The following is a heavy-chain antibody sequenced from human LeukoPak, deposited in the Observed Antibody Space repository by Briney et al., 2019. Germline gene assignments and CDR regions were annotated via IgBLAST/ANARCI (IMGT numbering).Heavy chain of an antibody. CDR1: GYTFTGYY. V-gene: IGHV1-46*01. D-gene: IGHD4-11*01. CDR2: INPSGGST. J-gene: IGHJ4*02. Sequence: ASVKVSCKASGYTFTGYYMHWVRQAPGQGLEWMGIINPSGGSTSYAQKFQGRVTMTRDTSTSTVYMELSSLRSEDTAVYYCARDSSMTTVTQTLDYWGQGTLVTVSS. CDR3: ARDSSMTTVTQTLDY.